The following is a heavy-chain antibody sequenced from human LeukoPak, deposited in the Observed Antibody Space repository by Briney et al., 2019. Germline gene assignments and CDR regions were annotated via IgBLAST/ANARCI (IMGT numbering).Heavy chain of an antibody. Sequence: SVKVSCKASGGTFSSYAISWVRQAPGQGLEWTGRIIPIFGTANYAQKFQGRVTITTDESTSTAYMELSSLRSEDTAVYYCARDKYYGSGSFDYWGQGTLVTVSS. V-gene: IGHV1-69*05. CDR3: ARDKYYGSGSFDY. CDR1: GGTFSSYA. D-gene: IGHD3-10*01. CDR2: IIPIFGTA. J-gene: IGHJ4*02.